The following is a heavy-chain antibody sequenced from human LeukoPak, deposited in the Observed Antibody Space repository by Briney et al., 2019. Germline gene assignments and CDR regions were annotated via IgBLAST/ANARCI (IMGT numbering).Heavy chain of an antibody. Sequence: GGSLRLSCAASGFTFDDYAMHWVRQAPGKGLEWVSLINADGGRTYYADSVKGQFTISRDNSKNSLFLQMNSLRTEDTALYYCAKDVTSTSWGQGTLVTVSS. CDR1: GFTFDDYA. J-gene: IGHJ5*02. CDR3: AKDVTSTS. CDR2: INADGGRT. V-gene: IGHV3-43*02. D-gene: IGHD2-2*01.